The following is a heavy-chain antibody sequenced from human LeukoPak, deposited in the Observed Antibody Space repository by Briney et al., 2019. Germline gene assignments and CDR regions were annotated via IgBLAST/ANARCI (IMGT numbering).Heavy chain of an antibody. CDR1: GFSISDHY. J-gene: IGHJ4*02. CDR3: TRVRHGDYFDY. V-gene: IGHV3-72*01. D-gene: IGHD4-17*01. Sequence: GGSLRLSCAASGFSISDHYMDWVRQAPGKGLEWVGRVRNKPNGYTTDYGTSVKGRFTISRDDSKNSLYLQMNSLTSENTAVYYCTRVRHGDYFDYWGQGTLVSVSS. CDR2: VRNKPNGYTT.